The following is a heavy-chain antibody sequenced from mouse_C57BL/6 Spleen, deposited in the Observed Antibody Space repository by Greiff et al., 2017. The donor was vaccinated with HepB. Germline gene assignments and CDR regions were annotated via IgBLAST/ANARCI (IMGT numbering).Heavy chain of an antibody. CDR3: ARDSMITTTFSYYFDY. V-gene: IGHV5-4*01. D-gene: IGHD2-4*01. Sequence: EVQLQESGGGLVKPGGSLKLSCAASGFTFSSYAMSWVRQTPEKRLEWVATISDGGSYTYYPDNVKGRFTISRDNAKNNLYLQMSHLKSEDTAMYYCARDSMITTTFSYYFDYWGQGTTLTVSS. J-gene: IGHJ2*01. CDR1: GFTFSSYA. CDR2: ISDGGSYT.